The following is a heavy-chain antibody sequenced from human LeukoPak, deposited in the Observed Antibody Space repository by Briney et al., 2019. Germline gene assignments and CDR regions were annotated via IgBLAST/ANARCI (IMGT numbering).Heavy chain of an antibody. CDR2: IRGKAYGGTT. CDR1: GFTFGDYA. Sequence: GGSLRLSCTASGFTFGDYAMSWFRQAPGKGLEWVGFIRGKAYGGTTEYAASVEGRFTISRDDSKSIAYLQMNSLKTEDTAVYYCTRDCSSTSCFGHFDYWGQGTLVTVSS. D-gene: IGHD2-2*01. J-gene: IGHJ4*02. V-gene: IGHV3-49*03. CDR3: TRDCSSTSCFGHFDY.